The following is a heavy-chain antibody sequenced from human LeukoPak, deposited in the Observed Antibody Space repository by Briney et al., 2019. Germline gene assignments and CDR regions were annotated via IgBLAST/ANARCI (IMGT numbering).Heavy chain of an antibody. CDR1: GGSISSYY. CDR2: IYTSGST. Sequence: PSETLSLTCTVSGGSISSYYWSWIRQPAGKGLEWIGRIYTSGSTNYNPSLKSRVTMSVDTSKNQFSLKLSSVTAADTAVYYCARETSSGWGSNWFDPWGQGTLVTVSS. D-gene: IGHD6-19*01. V-gene: IGHV4-4*07. J-gene: IGHJ5*02. CDR3: ARETSSGWGSNWFDP.